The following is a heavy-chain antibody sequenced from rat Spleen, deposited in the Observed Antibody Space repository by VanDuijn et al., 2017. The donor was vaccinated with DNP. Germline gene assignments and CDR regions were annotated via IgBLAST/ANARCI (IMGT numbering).Heavy chain of an antibody. V-gene: IGHV5-20*01. CDR2: ISYDGRNT. CDR3: AIYFHSGDNWFGY. Sequence: EVQLVESGGDLVQPGRSLKLSCAASGFTFSDYYMAWVRQAPTKGLEWVAYISYDGRNTYYPDSVKGRFTISRDIAKNTLYLQMNSLRSEDTATYHCAIYFHSGDNWFGYWGQGTLVTVSS. CDR1: GFTFSDYY. D-gene: IGHD1-1*01. J-gene: IGHJ3*01.